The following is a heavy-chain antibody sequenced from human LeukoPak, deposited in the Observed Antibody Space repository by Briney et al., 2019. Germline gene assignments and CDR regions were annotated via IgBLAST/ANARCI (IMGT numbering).Heavy chain of an antibody. D-gene: IGHD3-10*01. CDR2: IIPMFGTT. V-gene: IGHV1-69*13. Sequence: SVKVFCKASVDTFSSYAISWAPQAPGQGLEWMGGIIPMFGTTNYAQKFQGRVTITADESTSTAYMELSSLRSEDTAVYYCAANFGGSASKLHYWGEGTLVTVSS. J-gene: IGHJ4*02. CDR3: AANFGGSASKLHY. CDR1: VDTFSSYA.